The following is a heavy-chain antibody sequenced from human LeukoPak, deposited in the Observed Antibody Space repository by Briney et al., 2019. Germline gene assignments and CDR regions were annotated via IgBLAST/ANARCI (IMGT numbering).Heavy chain of an antibody. Sequence: SETLSLTCTVSGGSISSGGYYWSWIRQPPGKGLEWIGYIYHSGSTYYNPSLKSRVTISVDRSKNQFSLKLSSVTAADTAVYYCARGPNAGGFDYWGQGTLVTVSS. CDR3: ARGPNAGGFDY. CDR2: IYHSGST. CDR1: GGSISSGGYY. V-gene: IGHV4-30-2*01. J-gene: IGHJ4*02. D-gene: IGHD3-16*01.